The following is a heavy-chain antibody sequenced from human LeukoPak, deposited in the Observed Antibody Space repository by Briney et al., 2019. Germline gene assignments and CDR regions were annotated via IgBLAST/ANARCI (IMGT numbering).Heavy chain of an antibody. J-gene: IGHJ5*02. V-gene: IGHV4-34*01. CDR3: ARGGYYGSGNDFRFDP. CDR2: INHSGST. D-gene: IGHD3-10*01. CDR1: GGSISSYY. Sequence: SETLSLTCTVSGGSISSYYWSWIRQPPGKGLEWIGEINHSGSTNYNPSLKSRVTISVDTSKNQFSLKLSSVTAADTAVYYCARGGYYGSGNDFRFDPWGQGTLVTVSS.